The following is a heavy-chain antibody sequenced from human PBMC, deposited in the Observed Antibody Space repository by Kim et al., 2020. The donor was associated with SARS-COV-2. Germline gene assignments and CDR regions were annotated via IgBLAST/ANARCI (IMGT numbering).Heavy chain of an antibody. V-gene: IGHV3-15*01. CDR1: GLTVSYAW. J-gene: IGHJ4*02. CDR3: STGLLAALKTAY. Sequence: GGSLRLSCAVSGLTVSYAWMTWVRQAPGKGLEWVGRIKSKSDGGTIDYAAPVKGRFTISRDDSKNTLYLQLNSLKTEDTAVYYCSTGLLAALKTAYWGQGTLVTVSS. D-gene: IGHD2-15*01. CDR2: IKSKSDGGTI.